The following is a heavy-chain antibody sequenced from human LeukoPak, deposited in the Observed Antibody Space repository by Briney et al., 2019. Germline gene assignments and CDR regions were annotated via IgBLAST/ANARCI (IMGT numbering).Heavy chain of an antibody. V-gene: IGHV3-33*01. J-gene: IGHJ4*02. CDR2: MWYDGSEK. D-gene: IGHD1-26*01. CDR1: GVTFSSYG. CDR3: ARPLVGDALDY. Sequence: GGSLRLSCAVSGVTFSSYGMHWVRQAQGKGLEWVGVMWYDGSEKYYADSVKGRFTSIRDTSKNPLHLQLNTLTAADTAVYYCARPLVGDALDYWGQGTLVTVSS.